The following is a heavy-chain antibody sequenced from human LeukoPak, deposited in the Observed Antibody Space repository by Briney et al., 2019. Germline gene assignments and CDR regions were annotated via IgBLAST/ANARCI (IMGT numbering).Heavy chain of an antibody. CDR1: GFTFTNHA. CDR2: ISGNGGST. J-gene: IGHJ6*03. CDR3: ARAVVIRYVAWLINYYMDV. Sequence: PGGSLRLSCAASGFTFTNHAMQSVRQAPGKGLEYVSAISGNGGSTYYANSVKGRFPISRDNSKNTVYLQMDSLRAEDMAVYYCARAVVIRYVAWLINYYMDVWGKGTTVTVSS. D-gene: IGHD3-9*01. V-gene: IGHV3-64*01.